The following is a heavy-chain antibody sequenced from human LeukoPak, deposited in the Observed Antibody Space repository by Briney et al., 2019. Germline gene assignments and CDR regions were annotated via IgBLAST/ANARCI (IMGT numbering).Heavy chain of an antibody. CDR2: IWGSGADP. D-gene: IGHD4-17*01. Sequence: PGGSLRLSCAASGFIFSKYALVWVRQAPGKGLEWVSGIWGSGADPRYADAVKGRFTISRDNSKNTLYLQMNSLGADDTAVYYCGRDPNGDYVGAFEFWGQGTMVTVSS. V-gene: IGHV3-23*01. CDR1: GFIFSKYA. J-gene: IGHJ3*01. CDR3: GRDPNGDYVGAFEF.